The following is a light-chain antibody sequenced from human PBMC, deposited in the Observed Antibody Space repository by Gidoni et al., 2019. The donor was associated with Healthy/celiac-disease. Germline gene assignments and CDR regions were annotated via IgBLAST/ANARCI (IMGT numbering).Light chain of an antibody. Sequence: QSALTHPASVSGCPGLSITISCTGTSSDVGGYNYVSWYQQHPGKAPKLMIYEVSNRPSGVSNRFSGSKSGNTASLTISGLQAEDEADYYCCSYTSSSTRWVFGGGTKLTVL. J-gene: IGLJ3*02. CDR2: EVS. CDR1: SSDVGGYNY. CDR3: CSYTSSSTRWV. V-gene: IGLV2-14*01.